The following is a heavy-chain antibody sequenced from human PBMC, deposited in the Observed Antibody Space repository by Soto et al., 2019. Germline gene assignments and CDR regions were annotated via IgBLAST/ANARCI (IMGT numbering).Heavy chain of an antibody. CDR1: GGFISNYY. V-gene: IGHV4-59*01. CDR2: IYYSGST. J-gene: IGHJ3*02. CDR3: ARFSNGLDI. D-gene: IGHD2-8*01. Sequence: QVQLQESGPGLVKPSETLSLTCTVSGGFISNYYWSWIRQPPGKGLEWIGYIYYSGSTNYNPSLKSRVTISVDTSKNQFSLKLSSVTAADTAVYYCARFSNGLDIWGQGTMVTVSS.